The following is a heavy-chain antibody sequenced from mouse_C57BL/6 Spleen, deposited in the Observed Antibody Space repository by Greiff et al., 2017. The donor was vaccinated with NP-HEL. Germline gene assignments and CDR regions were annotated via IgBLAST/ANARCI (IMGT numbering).Heavy chain of an antibody. V-gene: IGHV5-16*01. D-gene: IGHD2-3*01. Sequence: EVQVVESEGGLVQPGSSMKLSCTASGFTFSDYYMAWVRQVPEKGLEWVANINYDGSSTYYLDSLKSRFIISRDNAKNILYLQMSSLKSEDTATYYCARVLDGYSYFDYWGQGTTLTVSS. CDR2: INYDGSST. CDR1: GFTFSDYY. CDR3: ARVLDGYSYFDY. J-gene: IGHJ2*01.